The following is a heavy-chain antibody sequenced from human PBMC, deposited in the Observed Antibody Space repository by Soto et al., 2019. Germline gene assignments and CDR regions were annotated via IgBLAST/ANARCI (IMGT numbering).Heavy chain of an antibody. CDR1: GFTFSAYG. D-gene: IGHD3-22*01. CDR2: ISYDGSNK. V-gene: IGHV3-30*18. CDR3: AKDLLSSGNYYFEY. J-gene: IGHJ4*02. Sequence: GGSLRLSCAASGFTFSAYGMHWVRQAPGKGLEWVAVISYDGSNKYYADSVKGRLTISRDNSKNTLYLQMNSLRAEDTAVYYCAKDLLSSGNYYFEYWGQGTLVTVSS.